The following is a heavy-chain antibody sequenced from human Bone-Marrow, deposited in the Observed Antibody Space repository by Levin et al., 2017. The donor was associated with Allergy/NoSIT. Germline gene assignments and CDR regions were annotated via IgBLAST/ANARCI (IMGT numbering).Heavy chain of an antibody. Sequence: LSLTCAASGFTFSSYAMSWVRQAPGKGLDWVSAISGSGTSTYYADSVKGRFTISSDNSMTTLYLQMNSLRAEDTAVYYCAKGAGWVAGAVALIWGQGTLVTVSS. V-gene: IGHV3-23*01. CDR3: AKGAGWVAGAVALI. J-gene: IGHJ4*02. CDR1: GFTFSSYA. D-gene: IGHD6-19*01. CDR2: ISGSGTST.